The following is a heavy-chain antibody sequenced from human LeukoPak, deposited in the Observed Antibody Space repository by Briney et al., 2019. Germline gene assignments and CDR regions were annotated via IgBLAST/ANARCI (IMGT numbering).Heavy chain of an antibody. J-gene: IGHJ6*02. CDR3: ATPITMVRGVIYYHYGMDV. Sequence: YPSETLSLTCTVSGGSISSSSYYWGWIRQPPGKGLEWIGSIYYSGSTYYNPSLKSRVTISVDTSGNQFSLKLSSVTAADTAVYYCATPITMVRGVIYYHYGMDVWGQGTTVTVSS. V-gene: IGHV4-39*01. CDR1: GGSISSSSYY. D-gene: IGHD3-10*01. CDR2: IYYSGST.